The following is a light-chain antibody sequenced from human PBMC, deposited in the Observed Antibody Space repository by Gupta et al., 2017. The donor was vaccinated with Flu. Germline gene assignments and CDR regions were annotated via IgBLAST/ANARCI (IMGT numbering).Light chain of an antibody. CDR2: DND. Sequence: QSVLTQPPSVSAAPGQKVTFSCSGSSSNIGINHVSWYQQLPGTAPKLRSYDNDQRPSGIPDRFSGSKSGTSATLGITGLQTGDEADDDGGTWDNSLSALVFGGGTKLAVL. V-gene: IGLV1-51*01. J-gene: IGLJ2*01. CDR1: SSNIGINH. CDR3: GTWDNSLSALV.